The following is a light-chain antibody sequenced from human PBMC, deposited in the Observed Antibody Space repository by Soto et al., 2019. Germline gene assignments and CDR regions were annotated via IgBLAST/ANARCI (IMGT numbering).Light chain of an antibody. CDR2: GAS. J-gene: IGKJ1*01. V-gene: IGKV3-15*01. CDR1: QSVGNS. CDR3: LQYDKCPPWT. Sequence: VMTQSPATLSVSPGERVTLSCRASQSVGNSLAWYRQKPGQAPRLLVYGASTRATGIPARFSGSGSGTEFTLTISSLQSEDFAVYYCLQYDKCPPWTFGQGTKVEIK.